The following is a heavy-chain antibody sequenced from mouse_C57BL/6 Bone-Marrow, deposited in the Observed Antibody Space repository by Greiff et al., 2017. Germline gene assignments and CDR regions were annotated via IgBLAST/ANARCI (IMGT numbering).Heavy chain of an antibody. CDR3: ARVRLLRSFAY. V-gene: IGHV1-64*01. Sequence: QVQLQQPGAELVKPGASVKLSCTASGYTFTSYWMHWVKQRPGQGLEWIGMIHPNSGSTNYNEKFKSKATLTVDKSSSTAYMQLSSLTSEDSAVYYCARVRLLRSFAYWGQGTLVTVSA. CDR2: IHPNSGST. CDR1: GYTFTSYW. J-gene: IGHJ3*01. D-gene: IGHD1-1*01.